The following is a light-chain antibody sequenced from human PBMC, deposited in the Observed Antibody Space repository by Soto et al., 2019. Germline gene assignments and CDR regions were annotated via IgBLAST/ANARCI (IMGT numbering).Light chain of an antibody. J-gene: IGKJ2*01. CDR1: QSVSSN. CDR3: QQYNNWPPKQYT. Sequence: EIVMTLSPATLSVSPGERATLSCRASQSVSSNLAWYQHKPGQAPRLLLYGASTRATGIPARFSASGSGTEFSLTISSLQSEDFAVYYCQQYNNWPPKQYTFGQGTKLEIK. V-gene: IGKV3-15*01. CDR2: GAS.